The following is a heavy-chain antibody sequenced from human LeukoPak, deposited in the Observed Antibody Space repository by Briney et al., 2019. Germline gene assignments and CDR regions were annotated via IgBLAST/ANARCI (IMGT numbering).Heavy chain of an antibody. V-gene: IGHV3-7*01. Sequence: PGGSLRLSCAASGFTFSTYWTCWVRQAPGKGLEWVANIKEDGSETNYVESVKGRFFISRDNAKNSQHLQMNSLRVEDTAVYYCARCEGFYDYFSGNPTYYFYMDVWGKGTTVTVSS. CDR1: GFTFSTYW. CDR2: IKEDGSET. CDR3: ARCEGFYDYFSGNPTYYFYMDV. J-gene: IGHJ6*03. D-gene: IGHD3-16*01.